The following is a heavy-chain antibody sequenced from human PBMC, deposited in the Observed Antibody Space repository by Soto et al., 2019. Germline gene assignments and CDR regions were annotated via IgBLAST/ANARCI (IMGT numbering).Heavy chain of an antibody. J-gene: IGHJ4*02. D-gene: IGHD3-10*01. Sequence: PSETLSLTCTVSGGSISSSYWSWIRQPPGKGLEWIGYIYYSGSTYYNSSLKSRVTMSIDTSMNQFSLNLNSVTAADTAVYYCARDPADRGDYFDYWGQGTLVTVSS. CDR2: IYYSGST. CDR3: ARDPADRGDYFDY. CDR1: GGSISSSY. V-gene: IGHV4-59*12.